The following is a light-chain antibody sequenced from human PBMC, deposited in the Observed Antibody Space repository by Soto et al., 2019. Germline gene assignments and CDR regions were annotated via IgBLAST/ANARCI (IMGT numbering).Light chain of an antibody. Sequence: QSVLTQPPSVSAAPGQKVTISCSGSSSNIGNNYVSWYQQLPGTAPKLLIYEANKRPSGIPDRFSGSKSGTSATLGITGLQTGDEADYYCGTWDTSLSAGVFGGWTKLTVL. V-gene: IGLV1-51*02. CDR2: EAN. J-gene: IGLJ2*01. CDR1: SSNIGNNY. CDR3: GTWDTSLSAGV.